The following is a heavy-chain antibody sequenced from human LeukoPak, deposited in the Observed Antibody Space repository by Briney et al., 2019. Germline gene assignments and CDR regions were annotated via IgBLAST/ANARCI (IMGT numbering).Heavy chain of an antibody. CDR2: IYSSGST. Sequence: SETLSLTCSVSGGSINNYYWSWIRQPAGKGLEFIGRIYSSGSTNYNPSLKGRVTMSVDTSKNQLSLKLNSVTAADTAVYYCARLDYDFWSGYYGHGWFDPWGQGTLVTVSS. CDR1: GGSINNYY. CDR3: ARLDYDFWSGYYGHGWFDP. D-gene: IGHD3-3*01. V-gene: IGHV4-4*07. J-gene: IGHJ5*02.